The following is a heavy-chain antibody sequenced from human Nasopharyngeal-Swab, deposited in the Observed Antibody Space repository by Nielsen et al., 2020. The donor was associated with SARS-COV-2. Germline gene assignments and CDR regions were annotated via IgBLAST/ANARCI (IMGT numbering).Heavy chain of an antibody. CDR1: GFTVSSNC. CDR2: IYSGGST. Sequence: GESLKISCAASGFTVSSNCMSWVRQAPGKGLEWVSVIYSGGSTYYADSVKGRFTISRDNSKNTLYLQMNSLRAEDTAVYYCARDRGSYGFDYWGQGTLVTVSS. V-gene: IGHV3-53*05. J-gene: IGHJ4*02. CDR3: ARDRGSYGFDY. D-gene: IGHD1-26*01.